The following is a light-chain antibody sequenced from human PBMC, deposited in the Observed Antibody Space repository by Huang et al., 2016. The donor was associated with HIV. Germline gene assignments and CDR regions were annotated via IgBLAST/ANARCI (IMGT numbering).Light chain of an antibody. CDR1: QNVGSN. J-gene: IGKJ2*01. V-gene: IGKV3-15*01. CDR3: QEYNNWPS. Sequence: EIVMTQSPATLSVSPVERATLSCRASQNVGSNLAWYQQKPGQATRLLIYCASSRATGIPARFSGSGSGTEFPLTISSLQSEDFAVYSCQEYNNWPSFGQGTKLEIK. CDR2: CAS.